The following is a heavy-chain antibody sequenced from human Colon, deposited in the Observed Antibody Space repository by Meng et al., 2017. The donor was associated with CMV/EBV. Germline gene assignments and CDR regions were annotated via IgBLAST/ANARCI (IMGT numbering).Heavy chain of an antibody. Sequence: GGSLRLSCAASGFTFNRNSMSWVRQAPGKGLEWVSLIYSGDSTKYADSVKGRFTVTRDNSKSTLYLQMNSLRPEDTAVYYCARASQSNYYYGMDVWGQGTTVTVSS. D-gene: IGHD6-6*01. CDR1: GFTFNRNS. CDR3: ARASQSNYYYGMDV. V-gene: IGHV3-66*02. CDR2: IYSGDST. J-gene: IGHJ6*02.